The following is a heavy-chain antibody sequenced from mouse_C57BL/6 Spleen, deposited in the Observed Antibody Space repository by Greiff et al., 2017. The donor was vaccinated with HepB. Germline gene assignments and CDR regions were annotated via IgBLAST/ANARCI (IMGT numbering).Heavy chain of an antibody. Sequence: VHLVESGPGLVQPSQSLSITCTVSGFSLTSYGVHWVRQSPGKGLEWLGVIWRGGSTDYNAAFMSRLSITKDNSKSQVFFKMNSLQADDTAIYYCAKTLLRYYAMDYWGQGTSVTVSS. D-gene: IGHD1-1*01. J-gene: IGHJ4*01. CDR2: IWRGGST. CDR3: AKTLLRYYAMDY. V-gene: IGHV2-5*01. CDR1: GFSLTSYG.